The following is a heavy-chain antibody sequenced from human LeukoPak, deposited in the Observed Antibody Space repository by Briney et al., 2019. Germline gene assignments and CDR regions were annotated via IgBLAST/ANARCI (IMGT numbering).Heavy chain of an antibody. CDR2: ISGSGGGT. D-gene: IGHD2-8*02. Sequence: PGGSLRLSCAAPGFTFSSYAMSWVRQAPGKGLERISTISGSGGGTYYADSVKGRFTISRDNSKNTLSLQMNSLRAEDTAVYHCAKGLVGTEYFQHWGQGTLVTVSS. CDR3: AKGLVGTEYFQH. CDR1: GFTFSSYA. J-gene: IGHJ1*01. V-gene: IGHV3-23*01.